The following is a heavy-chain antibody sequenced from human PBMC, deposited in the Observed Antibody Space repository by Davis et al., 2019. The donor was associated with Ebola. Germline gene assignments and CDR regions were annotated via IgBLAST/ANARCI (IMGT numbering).Heavy chain of an antibody. Sequence: GGPLRLSCAAPGFTFSSYSMNWVRQAPGKGSDWASSISSCSSYISYADSVKGRFTISRDNAKNSLYLQMNSLRDEDTAVYYCARVGGTMVRGVIGYWGQGTLVTVSS. CDR1: GFTFSSYS. CDR2: ISSCSSYI. D-gene: IGHD3-10*01. CDR3: ARVGGTMVRGVIGY. J-gene: IGHJ4*02. V-gene: IGHV3-21*01.